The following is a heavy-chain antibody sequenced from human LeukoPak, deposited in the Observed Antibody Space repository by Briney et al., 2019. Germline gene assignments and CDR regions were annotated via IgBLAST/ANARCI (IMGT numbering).Heavy chain of an antibody. CDR3: AKDTAFYYDCSVYIDY. Sequence: GGSLRLSCAASGFTFDDYAMHWVRQAPGKGLEWVSLICWDGGSTYYADSVKGRFTISRDNSKNSLYLQMNSLRAEDTALYYCAKDTAFYYDCSVYIDYWGQGTLVTVSS. V-gene: IGHV3-43D*03. CDR2: ICWDGGST. J-gene: IGHJ4*02. CDR1: GFTFDDYA. D-gene: IGHD3-22*01.